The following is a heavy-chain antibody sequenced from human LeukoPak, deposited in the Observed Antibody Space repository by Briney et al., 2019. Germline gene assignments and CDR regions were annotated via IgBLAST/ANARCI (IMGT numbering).Heavy chain of an antibody. CDR3: ARDRRIAVAGIRYYYYGMDV. V-gene: IGHV3-7*01. Sequence: GGSLRLSCAASGFTFSSYWMSWVRQAPGKGLEWVANIKQDGGEKYYVDSVKGRFTISRDNAKNSLYLQMNSLRAEDTAVYYCARDRRIAVAGIRYYYYGMDVWGQGTTVTVSS. CDR2: IKQDGGEK. D-gene: IGHD6-19*01. J-gene: IGHJ6*02. CDR1: GFTFSSYW.